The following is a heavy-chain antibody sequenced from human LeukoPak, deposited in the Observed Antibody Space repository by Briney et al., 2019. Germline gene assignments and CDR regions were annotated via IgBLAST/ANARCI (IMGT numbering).Heavy chain of an antibody. V-gene: IGHV1-2*02. CDR1: GYTFTGYY. CDR3: ASRGYCGGDCYSELGI. CDR2: INPNSGGT. J-gene: IGHJ4*02. Sequence: ASVKVSCKASGYTFTGYYMHWVRQAPGQGLEWMGWINPNSGGTNYAQKFQGRVTMTRGTSISTAYMELSRLRSDDTAVYYCASRGYCGGDCYSELGIWGQGTLVTVSS. D-gene: IGHD2-21*02.